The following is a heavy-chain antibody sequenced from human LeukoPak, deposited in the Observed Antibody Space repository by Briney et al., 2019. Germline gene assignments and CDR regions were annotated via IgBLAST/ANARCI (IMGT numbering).Heavy chain of an antibody. J-gene: IGHJ5*02. CDR1: GFTFDDYA. CDR3: AKEAYSSSWYGPNWFDP. Sequence: GGSLRLSCAASGFTFDDYAMHWVRQAPGKGLEWVSGISWNSGSIGYADSVKGRFTISRDNAKNSLYLQMNSLRAEDTALYYCAKEAYSSSWYGPNWFDPWGQGTLVTVSS. D-gene: IGHD6-13*01. CDR2: ISWNSGSI. V-gene: IGHV3-9*01.